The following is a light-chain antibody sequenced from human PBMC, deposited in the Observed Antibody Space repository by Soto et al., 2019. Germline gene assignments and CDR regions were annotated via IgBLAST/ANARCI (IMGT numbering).Light chain of an antibody. V-gene: IGKV1-27*01. Sequence: DIQMTQSPSSLSASVGDRVTITCRATQGISIYLAWYQQKPGKVPKLLIYAASTLQSGVPSRFSGSGSGTDFTLTIGSLQPDDFATYYCQQSYSTPITFGQGTRLEI. CDR1: QGISIY. J-gene: IGKJ5*01. CDR3: QQSYSTPIT. CDR2: AAS.